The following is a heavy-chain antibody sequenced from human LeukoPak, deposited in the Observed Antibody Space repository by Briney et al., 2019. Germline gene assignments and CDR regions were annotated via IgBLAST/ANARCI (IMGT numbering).Heavy chain of an antibody. D-gene: IGHD6-13*01. J-gene: IGHJ6*03. CDR3: ARAGAAAGDLYYYYYYMDV. V-gene: IGHV1-2*02. CDR2: INPNSGGT. CDR1: GYTFTGYY. Sequence: ASVKVSCKASGYTFTGYYMHWVRQAPGQGLEWMGWINPNSGGTNYAQKFQGRVTMTRDTSISTAYMELSRLRSDDTVVYYCARAGAAAGDLYYYYYYMDVWGKGTTVTVSS.